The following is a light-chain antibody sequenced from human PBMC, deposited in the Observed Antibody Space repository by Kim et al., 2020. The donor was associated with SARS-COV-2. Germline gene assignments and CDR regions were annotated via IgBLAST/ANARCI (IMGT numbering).Light chain of an antibody. CDR1: QSVSSN. V-gene: IGKV3-15*01. CDR3: QQYNNWPPWT. CDR2: GAS. J-gene: IGKJ1*01. Sequence: SPGKSATLPCRASQSVSSNLAWYQQKPGQAPRLLIYGASTRATGIPARFSGSGSGTEFTLTISSLQSEDFAVYYCQQYNNWPPWTFGQGTKVDIK.